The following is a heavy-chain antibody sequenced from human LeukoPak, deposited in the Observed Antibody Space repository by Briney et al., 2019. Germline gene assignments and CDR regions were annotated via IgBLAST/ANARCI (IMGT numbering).Heavy chain of an antibody. CDR2: INHSGST. V-gene: IGHV4-34*01. CDR3: ARGGGGGFDY. CDR1: GGSFSGYY. Sequence: PLETLSLTCAVYGGSFSGYYWSWIRQPPGKGLEWIGEINHSGSTNYNPSLKSRVTISVDTSKNQFSLKLSSVTAADTAVYYCARGGGGGFDYWGQGTLVTVSS. D-gene: IGHD2-15*01. J-gene: IGHJ4*02.